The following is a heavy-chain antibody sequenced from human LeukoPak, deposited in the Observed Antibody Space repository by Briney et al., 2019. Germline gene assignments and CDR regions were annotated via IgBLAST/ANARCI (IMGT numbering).Heavy chain of an antibody. V-gene: IGHV4-4*07. D-gene: IGHD6-19*01. CDR3: ARDQWLLRGGDHDAFDI. Sequence: ESSETLSLTCIVSGGSISGFYWSWIRQPAGEGLEWIGRIYPSGGTNYNPSLKSRVTISIDKSKNQFSLKLSSVTAADTAVYYCARDQWLLRGGDHDAFDIWGRGTMVTVSS. CDR1: GGSISGFY. CDR2: IYPSGGT. J-gene: IGHJ3*02.